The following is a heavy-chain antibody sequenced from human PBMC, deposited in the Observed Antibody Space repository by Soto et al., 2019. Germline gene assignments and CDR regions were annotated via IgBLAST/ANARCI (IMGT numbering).Heavy chain of an antibody. CDR2: IGTSGTPT. V-gene: IGHV3-23*01. CDR1: GFTFRNYA. CDR3: TRILWSSRRDALDI. D-gene: IGHD2-21*01. Sequence: GGSLRLSCIASGFTFRNYAMAWVRQAPGEDLEWVSAIGTSGTPTLYADAVKSRFSISRDDSRNTVSLQMNSLGVEDTATYYCTRILWSSRRDALDIWGQGTTVTVSS. J-gene: IGHJ6*02.